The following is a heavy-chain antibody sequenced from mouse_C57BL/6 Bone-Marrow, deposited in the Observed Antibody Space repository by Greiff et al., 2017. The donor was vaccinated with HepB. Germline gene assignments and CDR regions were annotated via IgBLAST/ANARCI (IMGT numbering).Heavy chain of an antibody. CDR3: ARSAIYYGNSWFAY. V-gene: IGHV1-39*01. J-gene: IGHJ3*01. D-gene: IGHD2-1*01. CDR1: GYSFTDYN. Sequence: EVKLMESGPELVKPGASVKISCKASGYSFTDYNMNWVKQSNGKSLEWIGVINPNYGTTSYNQKFKCKATLTVSPSSSTAYMQLNSLTSEDSAVYYCARSAIYYGNSWFAYWGQGTLVTVSA. CDR2: INPNYGTT.